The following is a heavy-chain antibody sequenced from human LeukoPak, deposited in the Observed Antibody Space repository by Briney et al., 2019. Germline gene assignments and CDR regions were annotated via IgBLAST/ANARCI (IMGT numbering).Heavy chain of an antibody. V-gene: IGHV1-2*02. CDR2: INPNSGGT. CDR3: ARVVGGRYCRSTSCFNWFDP. Sequence: VASAKVSCKASGYTFTGYYMHWVRQAPGQGLEWMGWINPNSGGTNYAQKFQGRVTMTRDTSISTAYMELSRLRSDDTAVYYCARVVGGRYCRSTSCFNWFDPWGQGTLVTVSS. CDR1: GYTFTGYY. D-gene: IGHD2-2*01. J-gene: IGHJ5*02.